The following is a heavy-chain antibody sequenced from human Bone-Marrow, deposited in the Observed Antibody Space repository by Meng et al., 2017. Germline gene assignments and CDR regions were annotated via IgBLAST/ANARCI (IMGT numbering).Heavy chain of an antibody. Sequence: GESLKISCAASGFTFSSYAMSWVRQAPGKGLEWVSGISGSGGGTYYADSVKGRFTISSDNSKNTLYLQMNSLRAEDTAVYYCARDSQQLRAFDIWGQGTMVTVSS. CDR3: ARDSQQLRAFDI. V-gene: IGHV3-23*01. CDR2: ISGSGGGT. J-gene: IGHJ3*02. D-gene: IGHD6-13*01. CDR1: GFTFSSYA.